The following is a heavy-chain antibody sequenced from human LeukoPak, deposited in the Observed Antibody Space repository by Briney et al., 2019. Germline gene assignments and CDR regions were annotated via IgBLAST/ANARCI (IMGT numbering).Heavy chain of an antibody. Sequence: HPGGSLRLSCAASGFTVSSSYVSWVRQAPGKGLEWVSVIYSGGITYYADSVKGRFTFSRDNSKNTLYLQMNSLRVDDTAVYYCARDGPVRSSSSWHGGAFDIWGQGTMVTVSS. D-gene: IGHD6-13*01. CDR3: ARDGPVRSSSSWHGGAFDI. J-gene: IGHJ3*02. CDR2: IYSGGIT. V-gene: IGHV3-53*01. CDR1: GFTVSSSY.